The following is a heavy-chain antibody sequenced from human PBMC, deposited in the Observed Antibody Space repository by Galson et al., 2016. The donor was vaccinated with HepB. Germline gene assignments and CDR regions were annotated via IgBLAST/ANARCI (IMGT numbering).Heavy chain of an antibody. J-gene: IGHJ4*02. CDR2: IYYNGRT. CDR1: GGSISSSSYY. Sequence: SETLSLTCSVSGGSISSSSYYWGWIRQPPGKGLEWIGSIYYNGRTYYSPSLKSPVTISVDTSKNQFSLRLSSVTATDAAVYYCALSCYDCSGFFYFEDWGQGTLVTVSS. CDR3: ALSCYDCSGFFYFED. V-gene: IGHV4-39*01. D-gene: IGHD3-22*01.